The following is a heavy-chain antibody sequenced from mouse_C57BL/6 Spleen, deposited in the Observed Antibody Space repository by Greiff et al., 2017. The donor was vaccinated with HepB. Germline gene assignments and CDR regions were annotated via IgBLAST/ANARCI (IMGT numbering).Heavy chain of an antibody. CDR1: GYTFTSYW. CDR2: INPSNGGT. Sequence: QVQLQQPGTELVKPGASVKLSCKASGYTFTSYWMHWVKQRPGQGLEWIGNINPSNGGTNYNEKFKSKATLTVDKSSSTAYMQLSSLTSEDSAVYYFAREGGLRRYFDVWGTGTTVTVSS. D-gene: IGHD2-4*01. CDR3: AREGGLRRYFDV. V-gene: IGHV1-53*01. J-gene: IGHJ1*03.